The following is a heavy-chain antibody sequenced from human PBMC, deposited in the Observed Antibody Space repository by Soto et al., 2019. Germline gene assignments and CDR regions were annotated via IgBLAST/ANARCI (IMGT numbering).Heavy chain of an antibody. CDR3: AKDPAVQCSSGWYYFDY. V-gene: IGHV3-23*01. Sequence: EVQLLESGGGLVQPGGSLRLSCAASGFTFSSYAMSWVRQAPGKGLEWVSAISGSGGSTYYADSVKGRFTISRDNSKNTLYLQMNSLRAEDTAVYYCAKDPAVQCSSGWYYFDYWGQGTLVTVSS. D-gene: IGHD6-19*01. CDR1: GFTFSSYA. J-gene: IGHJ4*02. CDR2: ISGSGGST.